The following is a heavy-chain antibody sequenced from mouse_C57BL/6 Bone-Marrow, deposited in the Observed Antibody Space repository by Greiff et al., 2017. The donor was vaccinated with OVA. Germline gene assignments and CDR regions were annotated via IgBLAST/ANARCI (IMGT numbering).Heavy chain of an antibody. Sequence: EVQLQQSGPELVKPGASVKISCKASGYTFTDYYMNWVKQSHGKSLEWIGDINPNNGGTSYNQKFKGKATLTVDKSSSTAYMELRSLTSEDSAVYYCARYYYDGVFDYWGQGTTLTVSS. J-gene: IGHJ2*01. V-gene: IGHV1-26*01. D-gene: IGHD1-1*01. CDR2: INPNNGGT. CDR3: ARYYYDGVFDY. CDR1: GYTFTDYY.